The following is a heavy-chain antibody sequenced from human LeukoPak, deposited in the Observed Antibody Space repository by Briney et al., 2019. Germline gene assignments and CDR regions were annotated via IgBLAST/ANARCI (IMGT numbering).Heavy chain of an antibody. V-gene: IGHV1-18*01. J-gene: IGHJ4*02. CDR2: ICAYNGNT. Sequence: ASVKVSCKASGYTFTSYGISWVRQAPGEGLEWMGWICAYNGNTNYAQKLQGRVTMTTDTSTSTAYMELRSLRSDDTAVYYCARAPHAYYGSGSYYNPPYYFDYWGQGTLVTVSS. D-gene: IGHD3-10*01. CDR1: GYTFTSYG. CDR3: ARAPHAYYGSGSYYNPPYYFDY.